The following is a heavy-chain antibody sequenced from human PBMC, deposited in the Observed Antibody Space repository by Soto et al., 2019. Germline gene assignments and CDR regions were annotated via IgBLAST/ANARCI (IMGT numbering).Heavy chain of an antibody. V-gene: IGHV3-30*01. CDR1: GFTFSSYA. CDR2: ISYYVGNH. Sequence: WGSLRLSCAASGFTFSSYAMQWVRQAPGKGLEWVAVISYYVGNHFSADTVKGRFTISRDNSKDTLYLQMDSLSAEDTAVYYCARDCWGGSGWFDCWGQGTRVTVSP. J-gene: IGHJ4*02. CDR3: ARDCWGGSGWFDC. D-gene: IGHD6-19*01.